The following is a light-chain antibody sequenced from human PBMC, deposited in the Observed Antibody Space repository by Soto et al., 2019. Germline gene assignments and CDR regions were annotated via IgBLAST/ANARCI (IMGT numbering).Light chain of an antibody. J-gene: IGLJ3*02. CDR3: QSYDRSLSGSV. CDR1: SSNIGAGYD. Sequence: QSVLTQPPSVSGAPGQRVTISCTGNSSNIGAGYDVHWYQQLPGKAPKLLIFGNSHRPSGVPDRFFGSKSGISASLAITGLQAEDEADYYCQSYDRSLSGSVFGGGTKLTVL. CDR2: GNS. V-gene: IGLV1-40*01.